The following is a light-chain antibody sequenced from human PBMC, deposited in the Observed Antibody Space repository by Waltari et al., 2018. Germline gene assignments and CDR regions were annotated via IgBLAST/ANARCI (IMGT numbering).Light chain of an antibody. J-gene: IGKJ1*01. Sequence: CRASQSVRSTVAWFQQKPGQPPRLLIYGTSTRATGIPARFSGSGSGTEFSLTISSLQPEDFATYYCQQYTYWPWTFGQGTRVETK. CDR2: GTS. CDR1: QSVRST. V-gene: IGKV3D-15*01. CDR3: QQYTYWPWT.